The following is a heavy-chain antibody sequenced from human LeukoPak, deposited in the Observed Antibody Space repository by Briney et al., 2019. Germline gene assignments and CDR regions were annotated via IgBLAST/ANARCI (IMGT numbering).Heavy chain of an antibody. J-gene: IGHJ5*02. CDR3: ARVSPYCSSTSCYLYNWFDP. CDR1: GCTFTGYY. CDR2: INPNSGGT. D-gene: IGHD2-2*01. V-gene: IGHV1-2*02. Sequence: ASVKVSCKASGCTFTGYYMHWVRQAPGQGLEWMGWINPNSGGTNYAQKFQGRVTMTRDTSISTAYMELSRLRSDDTAVYYCARVSPYCSSTSCYLYNWFDPWGQGTLVTVSS.